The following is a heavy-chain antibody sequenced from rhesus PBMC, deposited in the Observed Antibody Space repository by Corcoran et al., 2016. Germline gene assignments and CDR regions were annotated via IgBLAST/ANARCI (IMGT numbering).Heavy chain of an antibody. CDR2: ITGSGGST. V-gene: IGHV4-173*01. CDR1: GGSISSNY. J-gene: IGHJ4*01. CDR3: ARQGGGVIVWVDY. Sequence: QLQLQESGPGLVKPSETLSLTCAVSGGSISSNYWSWIRQPPGKGLVCIGRITGSGGSTDYNPALWSRVTISTDTSKNHFSLKLRSVTAADTAVYYCARQGGGVIVWVDYWGQGVLVTVSS. D-gene: IGHD3-34*01.